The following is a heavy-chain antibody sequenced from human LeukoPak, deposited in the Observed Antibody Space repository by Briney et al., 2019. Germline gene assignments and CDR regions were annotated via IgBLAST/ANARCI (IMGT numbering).Heavy chain of an antibody. V-gene: IGHV3-48*01. CDR2: ISSTSNTI. CDR1: GFILHDYS. D-gene: IGHD4-17*01. J-gene: IGHJ3*02. Sequence: GGSLRLSCAPSGFILHDYSMNWVRQAPGKGLEWVSYISSTSNTIYYADSVRGRFTISRDNDKNSPVLQLNSLRVEDTAVYYCAREDYDDFVGAFGIWGQGTMVTVSS. CDR3: AREDYDDFVGAFGI.